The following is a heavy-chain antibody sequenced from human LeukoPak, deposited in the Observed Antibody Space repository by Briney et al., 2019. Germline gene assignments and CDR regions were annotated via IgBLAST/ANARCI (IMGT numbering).Heavy chain of an antibody. CDR2: IYYSGST. D-gene: IGHD6-6*01. CDR3: ARLSYSSSPLFDY. Sequence: SETLSLTCTVSGGSISNYYWSWIRQPPGKGLEWIGYIYYSGSTNYNPSLKSRVTISVDTSKNQFSLKLSSVTAADTAVYYCARLSYSSSPLFDYWGQGTLVTVSS. V-gene: IGHV4-59*01. CDR1: GGSISNYY. J-gene: IGHJ4*02.